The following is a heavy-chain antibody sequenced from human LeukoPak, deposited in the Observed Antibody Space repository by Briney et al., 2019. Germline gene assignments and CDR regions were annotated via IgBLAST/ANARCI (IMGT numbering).Heavy chain of an antibody. J-gene: IGHJ6*04. V-gene: IGHV1-69*13. CDR2: IIPIFGTA. Sequence: SVKVSCKASGGTFSSYAISWVRQAPGQGLEWMGGIIPIFGTANYAQKFQGGVTITADESTSTAYMELSSLRSEDTAVYYCAREGDQLERRAHYYYGMDVWGKGTTVTVSS. CDR3: AREGDQLERRAHYYYGMDV. CDR1: GGTFSSYA. D-gene: IGHD1-1*01.